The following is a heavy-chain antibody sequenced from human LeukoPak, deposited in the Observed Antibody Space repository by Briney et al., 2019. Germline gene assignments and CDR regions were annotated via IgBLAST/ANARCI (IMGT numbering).Heavy chain of an antibody. CDR2: ISAYNGNT. J-gene: IGHJ4*02. CDR3: ARESRYYGSGSFDY. D-gene: IGHD3-10*01. Sequence: ASVKVSRKASGYTFTSYGISWVRQAPGQGLEWMGWISAYNGNTNYAQKLQGRVTMTTDTSTSTAYMELRSLRSDDTAVYYCARESRYYGSGSFDYWGQGTLVTVSS. V-gene: IGHV1-18*04. CDR1: GYTFTSYG.